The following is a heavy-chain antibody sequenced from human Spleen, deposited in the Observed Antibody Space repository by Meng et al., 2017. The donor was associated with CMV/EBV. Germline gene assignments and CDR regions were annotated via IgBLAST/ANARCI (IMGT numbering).Heavy chain of an antibody. CDR1: GGTFSSYA. D-gene: IGHD6-6*01. CDR2: IIPIFGTA. V-gene: IGHV1-69*05. CDR3: ARPYSSSSYFDY. J-gene: IGHJ4*02. Sequence: CKASGGTFSSYAISWVRQAPGQGLDWMGGIIPIFGTANYAQKFQGRVTITTDESTSTAYMELSSLRSEDTAVYYCARPYSSSSYFDYWGQGTLVTVSS.